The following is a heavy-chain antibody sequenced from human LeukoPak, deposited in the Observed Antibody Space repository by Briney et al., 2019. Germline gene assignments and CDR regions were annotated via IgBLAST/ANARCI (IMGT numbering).Heavy chain of an antibody. CDR1: EFTVSSTY. CDR3: AKNLYCGGGSCYPSALGMDV. D-gene: IGHD2-15*01. Sequence: GSLRLSCAVSEFTVSSTYMSWVRQAPGKGLEWVSLMYSFGNTYYADSVKGRFTISRDNSKNTLYLQMNSLRAEDTALYYCAKNLYCGGGSCYPSALGMDVWGQGTTVTVSS. CDR2: MYSFGNT. J-gene: IGHJ6*02. V-gene: IGHV3-53*01.